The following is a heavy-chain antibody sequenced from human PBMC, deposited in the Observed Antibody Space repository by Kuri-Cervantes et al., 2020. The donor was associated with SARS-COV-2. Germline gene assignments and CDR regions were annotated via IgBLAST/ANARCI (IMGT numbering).Heavy chain of an antibody. D-gene: IGHD2-2*01. Sequence: GESLKISCAASGFTFSSYGMHWVRQAPGEGLEWVAVIWYDGSNKYYADSVKGRFTISRDNSKNTLYLQMNSLRAEDTAVYYCARHPHCSSNSCPIDYWGQGTLVTVSS. V-gene: IGHV3-33*01. CDR3: ARHPHCSSNSCPIDY. CDR2: IWYDGSNK. CDR1: GFTFSSYG. J-gene: IGHJ4*02.